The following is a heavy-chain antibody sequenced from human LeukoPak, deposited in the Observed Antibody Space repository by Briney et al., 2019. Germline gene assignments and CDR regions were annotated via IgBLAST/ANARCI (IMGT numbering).Heavy chain of an antibody. Sequence: PGGSLRLSCAASGFTFSSYSMNWVRQAPGKGLEWVSSISSSSSYIFYADSVKGRFTISRDNAKNSLYLQMNSLRAEDTAVYYCARDPDYYDSSGYSDYWGQGTLVTVSS. J-gene: IGHJ4*02. D-gene: IGHD3-22*01. V-gene: IGHV3-21*01. CDR2: ISSSSSYI. CDR3: ARDPDYYDSSGYSDY. CDR1: GFTFSSYS.